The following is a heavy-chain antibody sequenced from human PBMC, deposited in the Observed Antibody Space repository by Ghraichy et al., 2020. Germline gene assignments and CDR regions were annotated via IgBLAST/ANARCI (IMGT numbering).Heavy chain of an antibody. V-gene: IGHV3-64*01. Sequence: GGSLRLSCAASGFTFSSYAMHWVRQAPGKGLEYVSAISSNGGSTYYANSVKGRFTISRDNSKNTLYLQMGSLRAEDMAVYYCARAIMGWNDLRGTPYYYYGMDVWGQGTTVTVSS. D-gene: IGHD1-1*01. J-gene: IGHJ6*02. CDR1: GFTFSSYA. CDR3: ARAIMGWNDLRGTPYYYYGMDV. CDR2: ISSNGGST.